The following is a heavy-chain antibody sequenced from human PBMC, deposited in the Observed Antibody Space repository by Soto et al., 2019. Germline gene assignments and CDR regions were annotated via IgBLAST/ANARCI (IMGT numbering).Heavy chain of an antibody. CDR2: IYYSGST. CDR1: GGSISSGDYY. V-gene: IGHV4-30-4*01. CDR3: ARYCTNGVCSHPYYYYGMDV. D-gene: IGHD2-8*01. J-gene: IGHJ6*02. Sequence: SETLSLTCTVSGGSISSGDYYWSWIRQPPWKGLEWIGYIYYSGSTYYNPSLKSRVTISVDTSKNQFSLKLSSVTAADTAVYYCARYCTNGVCSHPYYYYGMDVWGQGXTVTVYS.